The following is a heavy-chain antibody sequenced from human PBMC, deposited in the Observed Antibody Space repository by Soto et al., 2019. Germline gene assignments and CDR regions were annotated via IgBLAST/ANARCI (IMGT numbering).Heavy chain of an antibody. D-gene: IGHD2-2*01. V-gene: IGHV3-33*01. CDR3: ARDLGVVPAAKLGYGMDV. CDR2: IWYDGSNK. Sequence: PGGSLRLSCAASGFTFSSYGMHWVRQAPGKGLEWVAVIWYDGSNKYYADSVKGRFTISRDNSKNTLYLQMNSLRAEDTAVYYCARDLGVVPAAKLGYGMDVWGQGTTVTVSS. CDR1: GFTFSSYG. J-gene: IGHJ6*02.